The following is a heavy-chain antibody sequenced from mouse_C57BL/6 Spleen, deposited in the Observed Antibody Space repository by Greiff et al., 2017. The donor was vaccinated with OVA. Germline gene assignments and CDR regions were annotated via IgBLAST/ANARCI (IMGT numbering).Heavy chain of an antibody. CDR1: GFTFSDAW. J-gene: IGHJ4*01. Sequence: EVKLLESGGGLVQPGGSMKLSCAASGFTFSDAWMDWVRQSPEKGLEWVAEIRNKANNHATYYAESVKGRFTISRDDSKSSVYLQMNSLRAEDTGIYYCTSPDYYGDAMDYWGQGTSVTVSS. V-gene: IGHV6-6*01. CDR3: TSPDYYGDAMDY. D-gene: IGHD1-1*01. CDR2: IRNKANNHAT.